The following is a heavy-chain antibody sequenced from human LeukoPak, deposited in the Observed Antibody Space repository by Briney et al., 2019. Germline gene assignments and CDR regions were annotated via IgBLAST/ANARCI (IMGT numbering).Heavy chain of an antibody. Sequence: GGSLRLSCAASGFTFSSYSMNWVRQAPGKGLEWVSSISSSSSYIYYADSVKGRFTISRDNAKNSLYLQMNSLRAEDTAVYYCARDHWESYEWLRSSGFDYWGQGTLVTVSS. CDR1: GFTFSSYS. V-gene: IGHV3-21*01. J-gene: IGHJ4*02. CDR3: ARDHWESYEWLRSSGFDY. D-gene: IGHD5-12*01. CDR2: ISSSSSYI.